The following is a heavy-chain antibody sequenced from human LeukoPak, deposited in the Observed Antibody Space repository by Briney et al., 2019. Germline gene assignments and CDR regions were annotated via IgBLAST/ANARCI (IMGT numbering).Heavy chain of an antibody. D-gene: IGHD3-9*01. V-gene: IGHV4-59*05. Sequence: SETLSLTCTVSGGSISSYYWSWIRQPPGKGLEWIGSIYYSGSTYYNPSLKSRVTISVDTSKNQFSLKLSSVTAADTAVYYCATPILTGYYNFDYWGQGTLVTVSS. CDR3: ATPILTGYYNFDY. J-gene: IGHJ4*02. CDR1: GGSISSYY. CDR2: IYYSGST.